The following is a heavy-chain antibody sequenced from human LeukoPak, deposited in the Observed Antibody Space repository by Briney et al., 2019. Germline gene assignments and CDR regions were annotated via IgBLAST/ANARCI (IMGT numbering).Heavy chain of an antibody. D-gene: IGHD6-19*01. J-gene: IGHJ4*02. CDR3: ARGSGRYVMVDW. CDR1: GITFSDFT. V-gene: IGHV3-49*03. CDR2: IRSKVYGGAP. Sequence: PGRSLRLSCSASGITFSDFTMSWFRQSPGQGLEWVGFIRSKVYGGAPEHAASVAARFTISRDDSTSIAYLQMNSVQAEDTAVYYCARGSGRYVMVDWWGQGNLVTVSS.